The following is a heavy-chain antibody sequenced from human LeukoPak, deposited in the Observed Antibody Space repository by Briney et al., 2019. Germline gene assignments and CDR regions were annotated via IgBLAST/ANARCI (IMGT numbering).Heavy chain of an antibody. V-gene: IGHV4-39*07. CDR3: ASRYDYVWGSYRD. D-gene: IGHD3-16*02. CDR1: GGSISSSSYY. CDR2: IYYSGST. Sequence: SETLSLTCTVSGGSISSSSYYWGWIRQPPGKGLEWIGSIYYSGSTYYNPSLKSRVTISVDTSKNQFSLKLSSVTAADTAVYYCASRYDYVWGSYRDWGQGTLVTVSS. J-gene: IGHJ4*02.